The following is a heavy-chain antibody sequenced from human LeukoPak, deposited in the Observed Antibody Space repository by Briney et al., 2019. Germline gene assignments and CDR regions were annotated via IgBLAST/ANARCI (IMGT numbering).Heavy chain of an antibody. Sequence: GGSLRPSCAASGFTFSSYAMSWVRQAPGKGLEWVSAISGSGGSTYYADSVKGRFTISRDNSKNTLYLQMNSLRAEDTAVYYCAKDSQSVLWFDPWGQGTLVTVSS. V-gene: IGHV3-23*01. J-gene: IGHJ5*02. CDR1: GFTFSSYA. CDR2: ISGSGGST. CDR3: AKDSQSVLWFDP. D-gene: IGHD3-10*02.